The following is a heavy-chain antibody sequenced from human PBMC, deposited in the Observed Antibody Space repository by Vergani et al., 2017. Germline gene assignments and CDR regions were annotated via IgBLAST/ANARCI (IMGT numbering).Heavy chain of an antibody. CDR2: IKSKTDGGTT. CDR3: AKEPSSYYYMDV. V-gene: IGHV3-15*01. CDR1: GFTFSNAW. J-gene: IGHJ6*03. Sequence: EVQLVESGGGLVKPGGSLRLSCAASGFTFSNAWMSWVRQAPGKGLEWVGRIKSKTDGGTTDYDAPVKGRFTISRDNDKNTLYLQMNSLRAEDTAVYYCAKEPSSYYYMDVWGKGTTVTVSS.